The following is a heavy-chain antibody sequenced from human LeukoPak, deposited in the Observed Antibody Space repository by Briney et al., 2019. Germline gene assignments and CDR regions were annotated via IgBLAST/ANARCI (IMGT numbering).Heavy chain of an antibody. CDR2: IYSGGST. D-gene: IGHD6-19*01. V-gene: IGHV3-66*01. J-gene: IGHJ5*02. CDR1: GFTVSSNY. CDR3: ARVAGAVAGYRVNWFDP. Sequence: GGSLRLSCAASGFTVSSNYMSWVRQAPGKGLEWVSVIYSGGSTYYADSVKGRFTISRDNSKNTLYLQMNSLRAEDTAVYYCARVAGAVAGYRVNWFDPWGQGTLVTVSS.